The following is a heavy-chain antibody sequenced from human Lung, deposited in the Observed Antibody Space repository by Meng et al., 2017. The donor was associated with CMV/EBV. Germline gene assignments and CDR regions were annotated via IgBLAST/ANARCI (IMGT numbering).Heavy chain of an antibody. D-gene: IGHD5-18*01. CDR2: ISGSVGNT. CDR1: GFPFRSYA. CDR3: AREEAMVGYYTNWFDA. Sequence: ESXKISXAASGFPFRSYAMSWVRQAPGKGLEWVSSISGSVGNTYYADSVKGRFTISRDNSGDTPYMQMSSLRAEDTAVYYCAREEAMVGYYTNWFDAWGQGTXVTVSS. J-gene: IGHJ5*02. V-gene: IGHV3-23*01.